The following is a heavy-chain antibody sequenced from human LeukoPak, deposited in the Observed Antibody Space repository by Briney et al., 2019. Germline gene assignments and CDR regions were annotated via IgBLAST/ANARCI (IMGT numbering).Heavy chain of an antibody. J-gene: IGHJ4*02. V-gene: IGHV4-4*07. CDR3: ASSFPYYYDSSGYTYYFDY. CDR2: IYTSGST. CDR1: GGSISSYY. Sequence: SETLSLTCTVSGGSISSYYWSWIRQPAGKGLEWIGRIYTSGSTNYNPSLKSRVTMSVDTSKNQFSLKLSSVTAADTAVYYCASSFPYYYDSSGYTYYFDYWGQGTLVTVSS. D-gene: IGHD3-22*01.